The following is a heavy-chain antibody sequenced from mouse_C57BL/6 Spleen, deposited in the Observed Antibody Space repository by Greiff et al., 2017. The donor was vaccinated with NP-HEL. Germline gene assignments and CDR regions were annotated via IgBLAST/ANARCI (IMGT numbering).Heavy chain of an antibody. CDR2: IDPSDSYT. Sequence: VQLQQSGAELVMPGASVKLSCKASGYTFTSYWMHWVKQRPGQGLEWIGEIDPSDSYTNYNQKFKGKSTLTVDKSSSTAYMQLSSLTSEDSAVYYGARGLRRGYFDYWGQSTTLTVSS. J-gene: IGHJ2*01. CDR1: GYTFTSYW. CDR3: ARGLRRGYFDY. D-gene: IGHD2-2*01. V-gene: IGHV1-69*01.